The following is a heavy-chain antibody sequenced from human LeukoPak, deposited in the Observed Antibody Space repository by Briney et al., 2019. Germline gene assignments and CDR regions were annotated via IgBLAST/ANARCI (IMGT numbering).Heavy chain of an antibody. CDR2: IRSKANSYAT. Sequence: GGSLRLSCAASGFTFSGSAMHWVRQASGKGLEWVGRIRSKANSYATAYAASVKGRFTISRDDSKNTAHLQMNSLKTEDTAVYYCTSLGDGYNYIDIWGQGTMVTVSS. D-gene: IGHD5-24*01. CDR3: TSLGDGYNYIDI. CDR1: GFTFSGSA. V-gene: IGHV3-73*01. J-gene: IGHJ3*02.